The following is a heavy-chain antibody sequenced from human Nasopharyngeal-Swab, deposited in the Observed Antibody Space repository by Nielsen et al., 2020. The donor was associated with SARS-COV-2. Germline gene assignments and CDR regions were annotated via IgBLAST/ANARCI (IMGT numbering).Heavy chain of an antibody. V-gene: IGHV3-7*01. CDR2: IKQDGSEK. J-gene: IGHJ4*02. CDR3: ARYQWARWPGTYYFDY. D-gene: IGHD5-24*01. Sequence: GGSLRLSCAASGFTFSSYWMSWVRQAPGEGLEWVANIKQDGSEKYYVDSVKGRFTISRDNAKNSLYLQMNSLRAEDTAVYYCARYQWARWPGTYYFDYWGQGTLVTVSS. CDR1: GFTFSSYW.